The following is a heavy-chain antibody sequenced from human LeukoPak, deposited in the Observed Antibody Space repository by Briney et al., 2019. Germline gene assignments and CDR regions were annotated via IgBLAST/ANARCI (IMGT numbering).Heavy chain of an antibody. CDR3: ARASGAARPSYYYYMDV. J-gene: IGHJ6*03. CDR2: TYYRSKWYN. Sequence: SQTLSLTCAISGDSVSSNSAAWNWIRQSPSRGLEWLGGTYYRSKWYNDYAVSVKSRITINPDTSKNQFSLQLNSVTPEDTAVYYCARASGAARPSYYYYMDVWGKGTTVTVSS. V-gene: IGHV6-1*01. D-gene: IGHD6-6*01. CDR1: GDSVSSNSAA.